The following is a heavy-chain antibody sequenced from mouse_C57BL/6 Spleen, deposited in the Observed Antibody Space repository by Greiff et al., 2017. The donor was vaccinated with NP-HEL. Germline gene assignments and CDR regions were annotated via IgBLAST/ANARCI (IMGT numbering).Heavy chain of an antibody. CDR1: GYTFTDYY. V-gene: IGHV1-26*01. Sequence: EVKLQQSGPELVKPGASVKISCKASGYTFTDYYMNWVKQSHGKSLEWIGDINPNNGGTSYNQKFKGKATLTVDKSSSTAYMELRSLTSEDSAVYYCARGDGYPYAMDYWGQGTSVTVSS. J-gene: IGHJ4*01. CDR3: ARGDGYPYAMDY. D-gene: IGHD2-3*01. CDR2: INPNNGGT.